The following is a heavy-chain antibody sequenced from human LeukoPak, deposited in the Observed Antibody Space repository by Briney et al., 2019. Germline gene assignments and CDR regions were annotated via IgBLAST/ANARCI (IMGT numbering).Heavy chain of an antibody. J-gene: IGHJ3*02. CDR1: GDSINNNNYY. Sequence: PSGTLSLTCTVSGDSINNNNYYRGWIRQPPGKGLEWIGNIYYNGRTYYSPSLKSRGTMSVDTSNNQFSLKLSSVTAVDTAVYYCARITDRTIFGEIMHGFDIWGQGTPVTVSS. V-gene: IGHV4-39*01. CDR3: ARITDRTIFGEIMHGFDI. D-gene: IGHD3-3*01. CDR2: IYYNGRT.